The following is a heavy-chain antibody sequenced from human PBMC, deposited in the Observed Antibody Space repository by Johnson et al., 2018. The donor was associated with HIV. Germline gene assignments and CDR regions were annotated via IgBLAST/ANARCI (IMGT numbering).Heavy chain of an antibody. CDR3: ARDPVSHYYDSSGSLDDAFDI. CDR2: IRSKAYGGTT. Sequence: VQLVESGGGLVQPGRSLRLSCTASGFTFGDYAMSWVRQAPGKGLEWVGFIRSKAYGGTTEYAASVKGRFTISRDDSRSIAYLQMNGLKTEDTAVYYCARDPVSHYYDSSGSLDDAFDIWGQGTMVTVSS. V-gene: IGHV3-49*04. D-gene: IGHD3-22*01. CDR1: GFTFGDYA. J-gene: IGHJ3*02.